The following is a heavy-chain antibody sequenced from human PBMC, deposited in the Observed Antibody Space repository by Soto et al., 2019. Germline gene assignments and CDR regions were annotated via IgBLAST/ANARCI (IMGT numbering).Heavy chain of an antibody. D-gene: IGHD3-3*01. Sequence: GGSLRLSCAASGFTFSSYSMNWVRQAPGKGLEWVSSISSSSSYIYYADSVKGRFTISRDNAKNSLYLQMNSLRAEDTAVYYCARALDTLDGNDYWGQGTLVTVSS. V-gene: IGHV3-21*01. CDR2: ISSSSSYI. CDR3: ARALDTLDGNDY. J-gene: IGHJ4*02. CDR1: GFTFSSYS.